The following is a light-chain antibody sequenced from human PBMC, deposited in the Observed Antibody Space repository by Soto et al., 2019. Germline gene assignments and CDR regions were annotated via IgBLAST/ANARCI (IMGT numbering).Light chain of an antibody. Sequence: QSALTQPASVSGSPGQSITISCTGTSSDVGGYNFLSWYQHHPARAPKLVIYDLTYRLSGVSNRFRGSKSGNTAYLTISGLQAEDEADYYCVSYTNTNTYVFGSGTKLTVL. V-gene: IGLV2-14*03. CDR3: VSYTNTNTYV. CDR1: SSDVGGYNF. J-gene: IGLJ1*01. CDR2: DLT.